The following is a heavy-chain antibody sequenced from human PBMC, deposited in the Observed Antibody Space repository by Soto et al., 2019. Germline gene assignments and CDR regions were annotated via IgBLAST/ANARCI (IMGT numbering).Heavy chain of an antibody. CDR2: VKEDGSEL. Sequence: GGSLRLSCAVSGFNVMSYWMSWVRDAPGKGLEWVASVKEDGSELYYLHYVRGRFSMTRDSSGNALHLAMNYLSAEDTGVYFCARDIDFDYVNWGQGIPVTVS. J-gene: IGHJ4*02. D-gene: IGHD3-3*01. CDR3: ARDIDFDYVN. CDR1: GFNVMSYW. V-gene: IGHV3-7*01.